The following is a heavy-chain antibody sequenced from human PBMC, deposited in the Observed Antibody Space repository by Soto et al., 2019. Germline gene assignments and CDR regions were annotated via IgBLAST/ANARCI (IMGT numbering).Heavy chain of an antibody. J-gene: IGHJ4*02. Sequence: SETLSLTCTVSGGSISSFYYYWSWIRQPPGKGLEWIGYIYYSGSTYYNPSLKSRVTISVDTSKNQFSLKLSSVTAADTAVYYCARAQGGPYSSGHNPPYFYYWGQGTLVTVSS. CDR3: ARAQGGPYSSGHNPPYFYY. V-gene: IGHV4-30-4*01. D-gene: IGHD6-19*01. CDR2: IYYSGST. CDR1: GGSISSFYYY.